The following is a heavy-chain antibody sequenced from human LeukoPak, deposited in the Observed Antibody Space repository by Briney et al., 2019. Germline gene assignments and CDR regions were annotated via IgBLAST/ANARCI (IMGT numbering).Heavy chain of an antibody. CDR3: ARDRYYDSSGYYPTGWFDP. CDR1: GYTFTSYY. D-gene: IGHD3-22*01. CDR2: INPSGGST. J-gene: IGHJ5*02. Sequence: ASVKVSCKASGYTFTSYYMHWVRQAPGQGLEWMGIINPSGGSTSYAQKFQGRVTMTRDTSTSTVYMELSSLGSEDTAVCYCARDRYYDSSGYYPTGWFDPWGQGTLVTVSS. V-gene: IGHV1-46*01.